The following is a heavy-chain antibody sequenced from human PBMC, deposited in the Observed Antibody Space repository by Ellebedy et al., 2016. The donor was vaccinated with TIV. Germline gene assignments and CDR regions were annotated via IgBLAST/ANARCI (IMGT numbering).Heavy chain of an antibody. CDR1: GFTVSSNY. Sequence: GESLKISCAASGFTVSSNYMSWVRQAPGKGLEWVSVIYSGGSTSYADSVKGRFTISRDNAKNTLYLQMNSLRAEDTAVYYCARELHYAQRGNWFDPWGQGTLVTVSS. CDR2: IYSGGST. V-gene: IGHV3-53*01. J-gene: IGHJ5*02. D-gene: IGHD4-17*01. CDR3: ARELHYAQRGNWFDP.